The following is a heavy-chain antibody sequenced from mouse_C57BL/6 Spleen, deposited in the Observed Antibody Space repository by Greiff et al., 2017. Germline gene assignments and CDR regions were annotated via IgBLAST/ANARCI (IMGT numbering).Heavy chain of an antibody. CDR2: ISSGGSYT. D-gene: IGHD1-1*01. J-gene: IGHJ2*01. V-gene: IGHV5-6*01. Sequence: EVQGVESGGDLVKPGGSLKLSCAASGFTFSSYGMSWVRQTPDKRLEWVATISSGGSYTYYPDSVKGRFTISRDNAKNTLYLQMSSLKSEDTAMYYCARRGASTVVAPDYWGQGTTLTVSS. CDR1: GFTFSSYG. CDR3: ARRGASTVVAPDY.